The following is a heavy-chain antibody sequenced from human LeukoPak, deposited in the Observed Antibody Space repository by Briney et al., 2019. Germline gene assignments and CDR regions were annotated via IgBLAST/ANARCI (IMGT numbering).Heavy chain of an antibody. V-gene: IGHV4-34*01. CDR2: INHSGST. J-gene: IGHJ4*02. Sequence: SETLSLTCAVYGGSFSGYYWSWIRQPPGKGLEWIGEINHSGSTNYNPSLKSRVTISVDTSKNQFSLKLSSVTAADTAVYYCARDQWDSTHTIGRAGYYPIDYWGQGTLVTVSS. CDR1: GGSFSGYY. D-gene: IGHD3-9*01. CDR3: ARDQWDSTHTIGRAGYYPIDY.